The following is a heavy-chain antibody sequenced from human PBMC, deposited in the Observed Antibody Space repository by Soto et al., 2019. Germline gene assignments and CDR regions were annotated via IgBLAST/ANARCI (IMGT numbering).Heavy chain of an antibody. CDR1: GGTLNNFA. CDR3: AISGNSRVYFDL. CDR2: IVRLFGTA. D-gene: IGHD1-26*01. Sequence: QVQLVQSGAKVKKPGSSVKVSCKASGGTLNNFAVSWVRQAPGQGLEWMGGIVRLFGTANYAQKFQGRVTITSDESTSTAYMELRNLRSEDTAIYYCAISGNSRVYFDLWGRGTLVTVSS. V-gene: IGHV1-69*01. J-gene: IGHJ2*01.